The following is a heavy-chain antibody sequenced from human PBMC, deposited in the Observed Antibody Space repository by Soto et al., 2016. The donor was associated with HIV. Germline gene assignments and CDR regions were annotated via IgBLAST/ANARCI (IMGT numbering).Heavy chain of an antibody. CDR3: DKNEESTSEGGMDV. V-gene: IGHV3-23*04. Sequence: EVQLVESGGGLEQPGGSLRLSCVASGSTFGTYAMSWVRQAPGKGLEWVSSISDSGRNTFYSDFLRGRFTISRDNSKNTLFLQMKSLSPADTAVYYCDKNEESTSEGGMDVWGQGTAVTVSS. CDR1: GSTFGTYA. CDR2: ISDSGRNT. D-gene: IGHD1-26*01. J-gene: IGHJ6*02.